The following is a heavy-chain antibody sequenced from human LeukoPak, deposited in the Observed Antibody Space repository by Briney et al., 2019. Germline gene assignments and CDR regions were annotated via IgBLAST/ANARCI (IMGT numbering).Heavy chain of an antibody. D-gene: IGHD3-22*01. CDR2: IRYDGSNK. V-gene: IGHV3-30*02. CDR1: GFTFSSYG. J-gene: IGHJ4*02. Sequence: ETGGSLRLSCAASGFTFSSYGMHWVRQAPGKGLEWVAFIRYDGSNKYYADSVKGRFTISRDNSKNTLYLQINSLRAEDTAVYYCARGDYYDSSGYYYAFDYWGQGTLVTVSS. CDR3: ARGDYYDSSGYYYAFDY.